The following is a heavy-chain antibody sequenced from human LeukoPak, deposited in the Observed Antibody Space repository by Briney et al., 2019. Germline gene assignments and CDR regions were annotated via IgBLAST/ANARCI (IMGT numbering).Heavy chain of an antibody. CDR1: GFTFTSSA. CDR2: IVVDSGNT. J-gene: IGHJ6*03. D-gene: IGHD6-25*01. Sequence: GASVKVSCKASGFTFTSSAINWVRQARGQGLEWIGWIVVDSGNTNYAQKFQERVTITRDMSTSTAYMELSSLRSEDTAVYYCAAVPSYSSGGGYYYYYMDVWGKGTTVTVSS. CDR3: AAVPSYSSGGGYYYYYMDV. V-gene: IGHV1-58*02.